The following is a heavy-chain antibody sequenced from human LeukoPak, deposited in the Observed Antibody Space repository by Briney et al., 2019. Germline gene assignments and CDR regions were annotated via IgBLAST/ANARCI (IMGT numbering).Heavy chain of an antibody. CDR1: GFTFSSYW. V-gene: IGHV3-74*01. D-gene: IGHD6-19*01. CDR3: ARDLDSSGWSFIDY. J-gene: IGHJ4*02. Sequence: GGSLRLSCAAYGFTFSSYWMHWVRQAPGKGLVWVSRINSDGSITSYAPSVKGRFTSSRDNAKNTLYLQMNSLRAEDTAVYYCARDLDSSGWSFIDYWGQGTLVTVSS. CDR2: INSDGSIT.